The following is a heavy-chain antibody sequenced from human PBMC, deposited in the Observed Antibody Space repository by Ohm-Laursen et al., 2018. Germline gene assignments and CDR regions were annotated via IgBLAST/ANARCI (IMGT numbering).Heavy chain of an antibody. J-gene: IGHJ4*02. D-gene: IGHD6-13*01. CDR2: IWYDGTNK. CDR1: GFTFSNYG. CDR3: AKDRVGKAGIAAAGRRPADY. Sequence: SLRLSCTASGFTFSNYGMHWVRQAPGKGLEWLAVIWYDGTNKYYADSVEGRFTISRDNSKNMLYLQMGSLRVEDTAVYYCAKDRVGKAGIAAAGRRPADYWGQGTLVTVSS. V-gene: IGHV3-33*06.